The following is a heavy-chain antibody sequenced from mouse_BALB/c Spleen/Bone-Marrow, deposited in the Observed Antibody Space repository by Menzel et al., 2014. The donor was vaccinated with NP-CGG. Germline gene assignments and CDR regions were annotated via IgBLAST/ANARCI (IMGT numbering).Heavy chain of an antibody. J-gene: IGHJ4*01. CDR3: VRRGNGIYAMDY. Sequence: EVMLVEPGGGLVQPGGSRKLSCAASGFTFSEYGMAWVRQAPGKGPEWVAFISSLASSIYYADSVTGRFTLSRENAKNTLYLEMTSLRSEDTAMYFCVRRGNGIYAMDYWGQGTSVTVSS. V-gene: IGHV5-15*02. CDR1: GFTFSEYG. CDR2: ISSLASSI.